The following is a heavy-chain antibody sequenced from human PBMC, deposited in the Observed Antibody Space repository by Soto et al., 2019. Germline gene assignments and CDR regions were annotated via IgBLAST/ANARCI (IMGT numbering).Heavy chain of an antibody. V-gene: IGHV1-69*01. D-gene: IGHD2-15*01. Sequence: QVQLVQSGTEVKKPGSSVKVSCKASGGTFSSYAISWVRQAPGHGLEWMGGIIPIFGITNYAQKLQARVTITADESTSTAYMNLTSLRPEDTAVYYCARGVWDCNSGGCSGWLDSWGQGTLVTVSS. CDR1: GGTFSSYA. CDR2: IIPIFGIT. J-gene: IGHJ5*01. CDR3: ARGVWDCNSGGCSGWLDS.